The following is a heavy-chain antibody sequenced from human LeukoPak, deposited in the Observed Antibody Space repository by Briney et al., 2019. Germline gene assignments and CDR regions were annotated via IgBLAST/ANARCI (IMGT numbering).Heavy chain of an antibody. Sequence: PGXSLRLSCAASGFTFSDFYMSWIRQAPGKGLEWVSYISSSGSTIYYADSVKGRFTISRDKAKNSLYLQMNSLRAEDTAVYYCARRRYNWNAIDYWGQGTLVTVSS. CDR2: ISSSGSTI. CDR3: ARRRYNWNAIDY. D-gene: IGHD1-20*01. J-gene: IGHJ4*02. V-gene: IGHV3-11*01. CDR1: GFTFSDFY.